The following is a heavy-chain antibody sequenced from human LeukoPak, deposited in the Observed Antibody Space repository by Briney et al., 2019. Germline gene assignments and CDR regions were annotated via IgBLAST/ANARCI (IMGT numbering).Heavy chain of an antibody. Sequence: GGSLRLSCAASGFTFSSYSMNWVRQAPGKGLEWVSSISSSSSNIYYADSVKGRFTISRDNAKNSLYLQMNSLRAEDTAVYYCVRVVPAANYYYYGMDVWGQGTTVTVSS. CDR3: VRVVPAANYYYYGMDV. CDR1: GFTFSSYS. J-gene: IGHJ6*02. D-gene: IGHD2-2*01. CDR2: ISSSSSNI. V-gene: IGHV3-21*01.